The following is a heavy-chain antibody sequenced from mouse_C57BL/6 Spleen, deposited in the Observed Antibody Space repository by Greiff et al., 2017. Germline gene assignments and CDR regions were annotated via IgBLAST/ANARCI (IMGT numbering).Heavy chain of an antibody. V-gene: IGHV1-58*01. CDR1: GYTFTSYG. J-gene: IGHJ3*01. Sequence: VQLQQSGAELVRPGSSVKMSCKTSGYTFTSYGINWVKQRPGQGLEWIGYSYIGNGYTEYNEKFKGKATLTSDTSSSTADMQLSSLTSEDSAIYFWARGGYYDYDGAWFAYWGQGTLVTVSA. CDR3: ARGGYYDYDGAWFAY. D-gene: IGHD2-4*01. CDR2: SYIGNGYT.